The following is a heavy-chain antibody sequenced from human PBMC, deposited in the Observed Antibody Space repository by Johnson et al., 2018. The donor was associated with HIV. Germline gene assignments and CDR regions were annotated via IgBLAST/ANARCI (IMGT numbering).Heavy chain of an antibody. CDR2: ISDTGDRT. V-gene: IGHV3-23*04. J-gene: IGHJ3*02. Sequence: VQLVASGGGLVQPGGSLRLSCAASGFTFSSYAMTWVRQAPGKGLEWVASISDTGDRTYYDEYGKGRLTISRDNPKNTLYLQMSSLRAEDTAVYYCAKGYYDSPFGFDIWGQGTMVIVSS. CDR1: GFTFSSYA. D-gene: IGHD3-3*01. CDR3: AKGYYDSPFGFDI.